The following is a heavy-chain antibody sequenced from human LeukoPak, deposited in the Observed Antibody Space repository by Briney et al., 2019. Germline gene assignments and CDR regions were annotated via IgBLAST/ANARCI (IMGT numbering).Heavy chain of an antibody. V-gene: IGHV3-21*01. CDR2: ISSTSAYI. D-gene: IGHD3-22*01. J-gene: IGHJ3*01. Sequence: GRSLRLSCAATGFTLRGHSMNWVRQAPGKGLDWVSSISSTSAYIYYQDSVKGRFTISRDDAKNSLYLEMDSLRAEDTAVYYCARTIYYYESTSYFSDAFDVWGQGTMVTVSS. CDR1: GFTLRGHS. CDR3: ARTIYYYESTSYFSDAFDV.